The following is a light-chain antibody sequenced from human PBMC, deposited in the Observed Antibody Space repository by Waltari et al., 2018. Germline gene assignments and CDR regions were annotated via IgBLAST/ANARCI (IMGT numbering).Light chain of an antibody. CDR2: VAS. CDR1: QSISTS. V-gene: IGKV1-39*01. J-gene: IGKJ2*01. CDR3: QQYDTYPIYT. Sequence: IQMTQSPSSLSASVGDRVTITCRASQSISTSLNWYQQIPGKAPKPLIYVASTLQSGVPSRFSGSGSGTDFSLTISSLQPDDFATYYCQQYDTYPIYTFGQGTKLEIK.